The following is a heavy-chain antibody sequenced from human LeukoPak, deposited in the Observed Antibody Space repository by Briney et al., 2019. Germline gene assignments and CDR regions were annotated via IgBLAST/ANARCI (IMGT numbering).Heavy chain of an antibody. J-gene: IGHJ5*02. CDR1: GGSISSSNW. CDR3: ARVAFSVVPAAMFVGGWFDP. Sequence: SETLSLTCAVSGGSISSSNWWSWVRQPPGKGLGWIGEIYHSGSTNYNPSLKSRVTISVDKSKNQFSLKLSSVTAADTAVYYCARVAFSVVPAAMFVGGWFDPWGQGTLVTVSS. D-gene: IGHD2-2*01. CDR2: IYHSGST. V-gene: IGHV4-4*02.